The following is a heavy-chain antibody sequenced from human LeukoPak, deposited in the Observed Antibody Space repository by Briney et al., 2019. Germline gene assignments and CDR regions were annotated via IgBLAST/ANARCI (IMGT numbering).Heavy chain of an antibody. D-gene: IGHD6-13*01. CDR1: GFTFSNYW. J-gene: IGHJ4*02. CDR2: IYIDGSGI. V-gene: IGHV3-74*01. Sequence: PGGSLRLPCVASGFTFSNYWMHWVRQAPGKGLVWVSRIYIDGSGISYADSVKGRFTISRDNSKNTLYLQMNSLRAEDTAVYYCAKGQSWAIAAAGRIDYWGQGTLVTVSS. CDR3: AKGQSWAIAAAGRIDY.